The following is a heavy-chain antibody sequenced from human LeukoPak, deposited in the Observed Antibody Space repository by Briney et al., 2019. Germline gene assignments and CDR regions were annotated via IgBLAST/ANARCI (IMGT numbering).Heavy chain of an antibody. CDR3: AAEDSSGYYEPVDY. V-gene: IGHV3-11*01. CDR2: ISSSGSTI. CDR1: GFTFSDYY. Sequence: GGSLRLSCAASGFTFSDYYMSWIRQAPGKGLEWVSYISSSGSTIYYADSVKGRFTISRDNAKNSLYPQMNSLRAEDTAVYYCAAEDSSGYYEPVDYWGQGTLVTVSS. D-gene: IGHD3-22*01. J-gene: IGHJ4*02.